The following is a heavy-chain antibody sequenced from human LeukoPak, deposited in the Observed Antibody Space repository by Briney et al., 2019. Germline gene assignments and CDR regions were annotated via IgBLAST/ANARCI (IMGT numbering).Heavy chain of an antibody. CDR3: ARPRKDVDTAMDAVFDY. CDR1: GGSFSGYY. CDR2: INHSGST. V-gene: IGHV4-34*01. D-gene: IGHD5-18*01. Sequence: PSETLSLTCAVYGGSFSGYYWSWIRQPPGKGLEWTGEINHSGSTNYNPSLKSRVTISVDTSKNQFSLKLSSMTAADTAVYYCARPRKDVDTAMDAVFDYWGQGTLVTVSS. J-gene: IGHJ4*02.